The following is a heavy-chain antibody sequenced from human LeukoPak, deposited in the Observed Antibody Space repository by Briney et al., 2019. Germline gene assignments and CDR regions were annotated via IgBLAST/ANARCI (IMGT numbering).Heavy chain of an antibody. CDR2: IGFGDDSA. J-gene: IGHJ5*02. V-gene: IGHV3-23*01. D-gene: IGHD3-9*01. Sequence: GGSLRLSCAASGFTFNSYAMSWVRHAPGKGLEWVSTIGFGDDSAYYADSVKGRFTISRDNSKNTLYLQMNYLRAEDTAVYYCAKDPTSVGGRHDWLLDSWGQGTLVTVSS. CDR3: AKDPTSVGGRHDWLLDS. CDR1: GFTFNSYA.